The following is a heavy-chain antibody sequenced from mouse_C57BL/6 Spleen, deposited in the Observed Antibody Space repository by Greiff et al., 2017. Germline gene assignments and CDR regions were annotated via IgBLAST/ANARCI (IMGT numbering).Heavy chain of an antibody. J-gene: IGHJ4*01. CDR2: IDPSDSYT. CDR3: ARRYLGVYAMDY. Sequence: QVQLQQPGAELVKPGASVKLSCKASGYTFTSYWMQWVKQRPGQGLEWIGEIDPSDSYTNYNQKFKGKATLTVDTSSSTAYMQLSSLTSEDSAVYYCARRYLGVYAMDYWGQGTSVTVSS. CDR1: GYTFTSYW. V-gene: IGHV1-50*01. D-gene: IGHD4-1*01.